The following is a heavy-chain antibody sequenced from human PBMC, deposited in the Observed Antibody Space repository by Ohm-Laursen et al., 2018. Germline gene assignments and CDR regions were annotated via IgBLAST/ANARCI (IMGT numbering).Heavy chain of an antibody. CDR1: SESISGYY. CDR3: ARDGSGWYSH. Sequence: SETLSFTCTVSSESISGYYWNWIRLPAGKGLEWIGRIYSSGNTIYNPSLKSRVTMSVDTSKNQFSLKLNSVTAADTAVYYCARDGSGWYSHWGQGTLVTVSS. CDR2: IYSSGNT. V-gene: IGHV4-4*07. D-gene: IGHD6-19*01. J-gene: IGHJ4*02.